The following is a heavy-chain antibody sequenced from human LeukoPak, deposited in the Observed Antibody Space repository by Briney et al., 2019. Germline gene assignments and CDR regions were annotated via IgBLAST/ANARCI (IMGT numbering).Heavy chain of an antibody. D-gene: IGHD1-26*01. CDR3: AKERERVGATTYFDY. CDR2: IWYDGSNK. Sequence: GRSLRLSCAASGFTFSSYGMHWVRQAPGKGLEWVAVIWYDGSNKYYADSVKGRFTISRDNSKNTLYLQMNSLRAEDTAVYYCAKERERVGATTYFDYWGQGTLVTVSS. CDR1: GFTFSSYG. V-gene: IGHV3-33*06. J-gene: IGHJ4*02.